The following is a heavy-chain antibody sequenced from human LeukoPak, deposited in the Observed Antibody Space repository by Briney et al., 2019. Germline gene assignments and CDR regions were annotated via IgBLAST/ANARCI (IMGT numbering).Heavy chain of an antibody. CDR3: ARHKRVAVADNTWFDP. CDR2: IYYSGST. J-gene: IGHJ5*02. Sequence: PSETLSLTCTVSGGSISSSSYYWGWIRQPPGKGLEWIGSIYYSGSTYYNPSLKSRVTISVDTSKNQFSLKLSSVTAADTAVYYCARHKRVAVADNTWFDPWGQGTLVTVSS. V-gene: IGHV4-39*01. CDR1: GGSISSSSYY. D-gene: IGHD6-19*01.